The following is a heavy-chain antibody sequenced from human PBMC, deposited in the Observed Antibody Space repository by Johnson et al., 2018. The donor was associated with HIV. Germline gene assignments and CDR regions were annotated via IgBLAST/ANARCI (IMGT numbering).Heavy chain of an antibody. V-gene: IGHV3-11*01. D-gene: IGHD6-13*01. Sequence: QVQLVESGGGVVRPGGSLRLFCAASGFTFSDYYMSWIRQAPGKGLEWVSYISSSGSTIYYADSVKGRFTISRDNAKNSLYLQMDNLRAEDSAVYYCTRDGVYSSPHDAFDIWGQGTVVTVSS. CDR3: TRDGVYSSPHDAFDI. CDR2: ISSSGSTI. J-gene: IGHJ3*02. CDR1: GFTFSDYY.